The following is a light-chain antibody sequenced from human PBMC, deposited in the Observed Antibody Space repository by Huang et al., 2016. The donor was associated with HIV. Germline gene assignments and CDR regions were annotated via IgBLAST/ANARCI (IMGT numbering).Light chain of an antibody. J-gene: IGKJ4*01. CDR2: KIS. CDR3: MQGTHWPPT. CDR1: QSLVHSDGNTY. V-gene: IGKV2-30*02. Sequence: DVVMTQIPLSLPVTLGQPASISCRSSQSLVHSDGNTYWNWFHQRPGQSPRRLIYKISNRDAGVPGRFSGSGSGTDFTLRISRVEAEDVGVYYCMQGTHWPPTFGGGTKLEIK.